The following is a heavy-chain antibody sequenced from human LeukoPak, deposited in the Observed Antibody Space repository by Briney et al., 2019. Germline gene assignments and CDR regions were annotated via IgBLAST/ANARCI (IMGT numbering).Heavy chain of an antibody. J-gene: IGHJ4*02. V-gene: IGHV1-69*13. Sequence: AASVKVSCKASGGTFSSYAISWVRQAPGQGLEWMGGIIPIFGTANYAQKFQGRVTITADESTSTAYMELSSLRSEDTAVYYCARSIVPRRYTVVTLYYFDYWGQGTLVTVSS. CDR3: ARSIVPRRYTVVTLYYFDY. CDR2: IIPIFGTA. D-gene: IGHD4-23*01. CDR1: GGTFSSYA.